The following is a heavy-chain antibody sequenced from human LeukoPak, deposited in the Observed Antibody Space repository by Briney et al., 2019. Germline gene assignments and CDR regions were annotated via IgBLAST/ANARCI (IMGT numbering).Heavy chain of an antibody. J-gene: IGHJ5*02. D-gene: IGHD6-13*01. CDR3: ARDKSGYSSSRFYNWFDP. CDR1: GYSISSGYY. V-gene: IGHV4-38-2*02. Sequence: SETLSLTCTVSGYSISSGYYWGWVRQPPGKGLEWIGSIYHSGSTNYNPSLKSRVTISVDTSKNQFSLKLSSVTAADTAVYYCARDKSGYSSSRFYNWFDPWGQGTLVTVSS. CDR2: IYHSGST.